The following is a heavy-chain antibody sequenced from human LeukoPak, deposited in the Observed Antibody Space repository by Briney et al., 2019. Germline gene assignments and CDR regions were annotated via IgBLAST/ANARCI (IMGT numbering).Heavy chain of an antibody. Sequence: GGSMRLSCAASGFTFSAYGMHWVRQAPGKGLEWVAVISYDESKKRYVDSVKGRFTISRDNSKNTMHLQMYSLRAEDTAVYYCARDEAYPGGFLDLWGRGTLVTVSS. D-gene: IGHD2-8*02. CDR2: ISYDESKK. CDR3: ARDEAYPGGFLDL. V-gene: IGHV3-30*03. J-gene: IGHJ2*01. CDR1: GFTFSAYG.